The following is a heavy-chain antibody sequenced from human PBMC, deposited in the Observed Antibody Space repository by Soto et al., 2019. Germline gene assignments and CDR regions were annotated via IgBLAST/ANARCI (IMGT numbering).Heavy chain of an antibody. CDR1: GYSFTSYW. Sequence: GESLKISCKGSGYSFTSYWIGWVRQMPGKGLEWMGIIYPGDSDTRYSPSFQGQVTISADKSISTAYLQWSSLKASDTAMYYCGRQVYPRHYGMDVWGQGTTVTVSS. V-gene: IGHV5-51*01. CDR3: GRQVYPRHYGMDV. J-gene: IGHJ6*02. CDR2: IYPGDSDT.